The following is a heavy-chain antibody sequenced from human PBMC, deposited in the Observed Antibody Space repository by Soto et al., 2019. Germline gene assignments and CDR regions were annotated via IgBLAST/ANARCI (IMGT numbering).Heavy chain of an antibody. V-gene: IGHV1-8*01. CDR3: ARGRRSGGSCYLY. CDR1: GYSFTSYD. J-gene: IGHJ4*02. Sequence: GASVKVSCKASGYSFTSYDINWVRQATGQGLEXMGXXXSNXGXTXXAXXXQGRVTMTRNTSISTAYMEMSSLRSEDTAVYYCARGRRSGGSCYLYWGQGTLVTVS. CDR2: XXSNXGXT. D-gene: IGHD2-15*01.